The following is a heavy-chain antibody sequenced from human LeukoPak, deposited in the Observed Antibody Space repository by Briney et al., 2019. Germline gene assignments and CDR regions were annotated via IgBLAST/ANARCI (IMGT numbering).Heavy chain of an antibody. CDR1: GFTFSSYG. CDR2: ISYDESHK. CDR3: AKDDAWLRYQY. V-gene: IGHV3-30*18. Sequence: GGSLRLSCAASGFTFSSYGMHWVRQAPGKGLEWVAVISYDESHKYYADSVKGRFTISRDNSKNTLYLQMNSLRAEDTAVYYCAKDDAWLRYQYWGQGTLVTVSS. D-gene: IGHD3-9*01. J-gene: IGHJ4*02.